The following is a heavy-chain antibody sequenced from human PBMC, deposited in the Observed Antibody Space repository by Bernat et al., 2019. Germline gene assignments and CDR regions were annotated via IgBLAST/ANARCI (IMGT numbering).Heavy chain of an antibody. CDR3: AKDRRIAASLDS. D-gene: IGHD6-25*01. J-gene: IGHJ4*02. CDR2: MSYDGSTQ. V-gene: IGHV3-30*18. Sequence: QVPLVESGGGVVQPGRSLRLSCAASGFTFSYYGMHWVRQAPGKGLEWVSFMSYDGSTQYYADSVKGRFTISRDSSKNTLYLQLNSLRAEDTAMYYCAKDRRIAASLDSWGQGTLVTVSS. CDR1: GFTFSYYG.